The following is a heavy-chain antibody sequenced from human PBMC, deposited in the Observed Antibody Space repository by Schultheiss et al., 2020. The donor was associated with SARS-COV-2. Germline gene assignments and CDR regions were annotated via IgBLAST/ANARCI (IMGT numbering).Heavy chain of an antibody. Sequence: GGSLRLSCAASGFTFSSSWMHWVCQAPEKGLEWVADIKCDGSEKYYVDSVKGRLTISRDNAKNSLYLQVNSLRAEDTAVYYCARDPPRSSGTQGYYGMDVWGQGTTVTVSS. V-gene: IGHV3-52*01. J-gene: IGHJ6*02. CDR2: IKCDGSEK. D-gene: IGHD6-19*01. CDR3: ARDPPRSSGTQGYYGMDV. CDR1: GFTFSSSW.